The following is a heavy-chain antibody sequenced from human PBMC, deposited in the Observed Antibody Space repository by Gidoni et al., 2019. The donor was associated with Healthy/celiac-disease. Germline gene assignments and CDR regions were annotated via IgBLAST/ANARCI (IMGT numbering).Heavy chain of an antibody. Sequence: EVQLVESGGGLVKPGGSLRLSCAASGFTFSSYSMNWVRQAPGKGLEWFSSISSSSSDIYYADSVKGRFTISRDNAKNSLYLQMNSLRAEDTAVYYCARGRGYYDILTGNHPSDAFDIWGQGTMVTVSS. V-gene: IGHV3-21*01. CDR1: GFTFSSYS. CDR3: ARGRGYYDILTGNHPSDAFDI. J-gene: IGHJ3*02. CDR2: ISSSSSDI. D-gene: IGHD3-9*01.